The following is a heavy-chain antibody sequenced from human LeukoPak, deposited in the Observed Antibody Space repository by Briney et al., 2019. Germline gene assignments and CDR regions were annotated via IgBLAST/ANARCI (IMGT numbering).Heavy chain of an antibody. J-gene: IGHJ4*02. D-gene: IGHD2-8*02. Sequence: GGSLRLSCADPGFTFSNAWMIWVRQAPGKGLEWVGRIKSKTDGGTTDYAAPVKGRFTISRDDSKNTLYLQMNSLKTEDTAVYYCTIEWSSVLADYFDYWGQGTLVAVSS. CDR3: TIEWSSVLADYFDY. CDR2: IKSKTDGGTT. CDR1: GFTFSNAW. V-gene: IGHV3-15*07.